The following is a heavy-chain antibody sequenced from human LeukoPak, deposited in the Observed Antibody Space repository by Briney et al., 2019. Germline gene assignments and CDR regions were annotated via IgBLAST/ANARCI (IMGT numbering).Heavy chain of an antibody. CDR3: ARAVGGYDYVWGSYRYSFDY. CDR1: GASISSGSYY. CDR2: IYTSGST. J-gene: IGHJ4*02. Sequence: PSQTLSLTCTVSGASISSGSYYWSWIRQPAGKGLEWIGRIYTSGSTNYNPSLKSRVTISVDTSKNQFSLKLSSVTAADTAVYYCARAVGGYDYVWGSYRYSFDYWGQGTLVTVSS. D-gene: IGHD3-16*02. V-gene: IGHV4-61*02.